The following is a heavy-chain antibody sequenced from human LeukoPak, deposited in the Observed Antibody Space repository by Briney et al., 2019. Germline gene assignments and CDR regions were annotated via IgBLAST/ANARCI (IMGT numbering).Heavy chain of an antibody. CDR1: GFTFSSYE. D-gene: IGHD3-22*01. CDR2: ISSSGSTI. J-gene: IGHJ4*02. CDR3: AQGDYYDSRVDY. V-gene: IGHV3-48*03. Sequence: GGSLRLSCAASGFTFSSYEMNWVRQATGKGLEWVSYISSSGSTIYYADSVKGRFTISRDNSKNTLYLQMNSLRAEDTAVYYCAQGDYYDSRVDYWGQGTLVTVSS.